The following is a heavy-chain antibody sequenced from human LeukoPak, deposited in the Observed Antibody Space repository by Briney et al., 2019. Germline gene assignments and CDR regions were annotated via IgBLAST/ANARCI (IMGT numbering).Heavy chain of an antibody. CDR3: ARRGGGSWYYYYGMDV. Sequence: SETLSLACTVSGGSISSYYWSWIRQPPGKGLEWIGYIYYSGSTNYNPSLKSRVTISVDTSKNQFSLKLSSVTAADTAVYYCARRGGGSWYYYYGMDVWGQGTTVTVSS. V-gene: IGHV4-59*08. CDR2: IYYSGST. CDR1: GGSISSYY. J-gene: IGHJ6*02. D-gene: IGHD6-13*01.